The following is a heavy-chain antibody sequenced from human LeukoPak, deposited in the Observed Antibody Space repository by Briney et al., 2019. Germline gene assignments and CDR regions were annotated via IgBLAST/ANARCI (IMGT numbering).Heavy chain of an antibody. CDR3: ARIPMLGAPRVLDY. V-gene: IGHV4-39*01. Sequence: SETLSLTCTVSGGSISSSSYYWGWIRQPPGKGLEWIGSIYYSGSTYYNPSLKSRVTVSVDTSKNQFSLKLSSVTAADTAVYSCARIPMLGAPRVLDYWGQGTLVTVSS. D-gene: IGHD3-10*02. J-gene: IGHJ4*02. CDR2: IYYSGST. CDR1: GGSISSSSYY.